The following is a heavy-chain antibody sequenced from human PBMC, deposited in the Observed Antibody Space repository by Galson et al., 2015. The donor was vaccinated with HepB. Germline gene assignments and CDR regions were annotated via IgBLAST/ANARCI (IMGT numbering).Heavy chain of an antibody. CDR2: INPNTGGT. CDR1: GYTFSGYY. J-gene: IGHJ4*02. D-gene: IGHD6-13*01. Sequence: SVKVSCKASGYTFSGYYIHWVRQAPGQGLEWMGWINPNTGGTTYPQKFQGRVTVSTDTSISTAYMELSSLRSDDTAVYYCARRASSSWYYDYWGQGTLVTASS. CDR3: ARRASSSWYYDY. V-gene: IGHV1-2*02.